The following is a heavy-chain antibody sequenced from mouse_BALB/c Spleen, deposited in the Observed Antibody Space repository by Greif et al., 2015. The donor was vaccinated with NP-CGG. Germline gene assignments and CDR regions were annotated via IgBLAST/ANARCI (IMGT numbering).Heavy chain of an antibody. V-gene: IGHV1S56*01. CDR3: TIDTMDY. CDR1: GYTFTSYY. J-gene: IGHJ4*01. Sequence: QVQLQQSGPELVKPGASVRISCKASGYTFTSYYIHWVKQRPGQGLEWIGWIYPGNVDTKYNENFKGKATLTADKSSXTAFMQLSSLTSEDSALYFCTIDTMDYWAQGTSVTVSS. CDR2: IYPGNVDT.